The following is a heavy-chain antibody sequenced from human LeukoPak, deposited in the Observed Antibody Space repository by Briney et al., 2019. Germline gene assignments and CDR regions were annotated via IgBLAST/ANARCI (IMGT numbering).Heavy chain of an antibody. J-gene: IGHJ4*02. V-gene: IGHV4-4*07. CDR3: ASCSGYFFDY. CDR1: GGSISSYY. D-gene: IGHD2-15*01. CDR2: IYTGGST. Sequence: SETLSLTCTVSGGSISSYYWSWIRQPAGKGLEWIGRIYTGGSTNYNPSLKGRVTISVDTSKNQFSLKLSSVTAADTAVYYCASCSGYFFDYWGQGTLVTVSS.